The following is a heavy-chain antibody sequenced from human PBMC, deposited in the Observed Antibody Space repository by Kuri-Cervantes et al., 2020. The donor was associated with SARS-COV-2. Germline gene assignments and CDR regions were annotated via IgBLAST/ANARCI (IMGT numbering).Heavy chain of an antibody. CDR2: ISWDGGST. CDR1: GFDFKIYA. CDR3: AKDMTPDYGGNVDY. V-gene: IGHV3-43*01. J-gene: IGHJ4*02. Sequence: GESLKISCTASGFDFKIYAMSWVRQAPGKGLEWVSLISWDGGSTYYADSVKGRFTISRDDSKNSLYLQMNSLRTEDTALYYCAKDMTPDYGGNVDYWGQGTLVTVSS. D-gene: IGHD4-23*01.